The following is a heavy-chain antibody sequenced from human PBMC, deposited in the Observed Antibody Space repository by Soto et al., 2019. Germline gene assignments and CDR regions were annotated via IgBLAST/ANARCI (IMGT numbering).Heavy chain of an antibody. Sequence: EVQLVESGGGLAQPGGSLRLSCAASGFTFSIYWMHWVRQAPGKGPVWVSRIDNAGSSARYADSVKSRFTISRDNAKNTVYLQMNSLRAEDTAVYYCTRVGGSVSGMDVWGQGTTVTVSS. D-gene: IGHD1-26*01. CDR3: TRVGGSVSGMDV. V-gene: IGHV3-74*01. CDR2: IDNAGSSA. CDR1: GFTFSIYW. J-gene: IGHJ6*02.